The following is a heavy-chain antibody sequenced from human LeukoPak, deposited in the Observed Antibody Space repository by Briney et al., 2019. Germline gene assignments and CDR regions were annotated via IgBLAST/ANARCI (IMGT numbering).Heavy chain of an antibody. CDR2: IHYSGST. Sequence: NPSETLSLTCTVSGGSISGYCWSWIRQSPGKGLEWIGYIHYSGSTNYNPSLKSRVTISVDTSKNQFSLKLSSVTAADTAVYYCARVSGYCSTTSCRGIEYWGQGTLVTVS. J-gene: IGHJ4*02. D-gene: IGHD2-2*01. V-gene: IGHV4-59*01. CDR3: ARVSGYCSTTSCRGIEY. CDR1: GGSISGYC.